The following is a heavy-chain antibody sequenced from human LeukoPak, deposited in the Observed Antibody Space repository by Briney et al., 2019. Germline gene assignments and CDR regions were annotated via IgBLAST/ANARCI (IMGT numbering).Heavy chain of an antibody. CDR2: IYYSGST. Sequence: SQTLSLTCTVSGGSISSGDYYWSWIRQPPGKGLEWIGYIYYSGSTYYNPSLKSRVTMSVDTSKNQFSLKLSSVTAADTAVYYCARGSFDYYGSGSYFTLFDYWGQGTLVTVSS. J-gene: IGHJ4*02. CDR1: GGSISSGDYY. V-gene: IGHV4-30-4*08. D-gene: IGHD3-10*01. CDR3: ARGSFDYYGSGSYFTLFDY.